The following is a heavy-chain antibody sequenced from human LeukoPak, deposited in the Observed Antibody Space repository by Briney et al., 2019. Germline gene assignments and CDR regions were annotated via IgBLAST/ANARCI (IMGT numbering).Heavy chain of an antibody. V-gene: IGHV3-30-3*01. J-gene: IGHJ4*02. CDR3: ARDSDGDYVDY. D-gene: IGHD3-16*01. CDR1: GFTFSSYA. CDR2: ILYDGSNK. Sequence: GGSLRLSCAASGFTFSSYAMHWVRQAPGKGLEWVAVILYDGSNKYYADSVKGRFTISRDNSKNTLYLQMNSLRAEDTAVYYCARDSDGDYVDYWGQGTLVTVSS.